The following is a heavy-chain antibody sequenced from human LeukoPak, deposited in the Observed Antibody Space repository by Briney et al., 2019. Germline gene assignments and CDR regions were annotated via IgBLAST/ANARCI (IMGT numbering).Heavy chain of an antibody. CDR3: ARDWLASDYYYYYYMDV. V-gene: IGHV4-4*07. Sequence: SETLSLTCTVSGGSISSYYWSWIRQPAGKGLEWIGRIYTSGSTNYNPSLKSRVTMSVDTSKNQSSLKLSSVTAADTAVYYCARDWLASDYYYYYYMDVWGKGTTVTVSS. CDR1: GGSISSYY. D-gene: IGHD2-2*01. J-gene: IGHJ6*03. CDR2: IYTSGST.